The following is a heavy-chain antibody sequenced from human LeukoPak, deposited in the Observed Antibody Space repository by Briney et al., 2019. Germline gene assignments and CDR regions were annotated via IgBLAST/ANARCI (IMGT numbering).Heavy chain of an antibody. Sequence: ASVKVSCKASGYTFTSYGISWVRQAPGQGLEWMGWISAYNGNTNYAQKVQGRVTVTTDTSTRTAYMELRSLRSDDTAVYYCARGSYSNGYDYWGQGTLVTVSS. V-gene: IGHV1-18*01. J-gene: IGHJ4*02. CDR2: ISAYNGNT. D-gene: IGHD5-18*01. CDR1: GYTFTSYG. CDR3: ARGSYSNGYDY.